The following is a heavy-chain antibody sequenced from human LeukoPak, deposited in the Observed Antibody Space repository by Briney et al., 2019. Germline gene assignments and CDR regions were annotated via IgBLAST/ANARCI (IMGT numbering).Heavy chain of an antibody. Sequence: SETLSLTCAVYGGSFSGYYWSWIRQPPGKGLEWIGEINHSGSTNYNPSLKSRVTISVDTSKNQFSLKLSSVTAADTAVYYCARVLAAAGMTDYWGQGTLVTVSS. CDR3: ARVLAAAGMTDY. D-gene: IGHD6-13*01. J-gene: IGHJ4*02. V-gene: IGHV4-34*01. CDR1: GGSFSGYY. CDR2: INHSGST.